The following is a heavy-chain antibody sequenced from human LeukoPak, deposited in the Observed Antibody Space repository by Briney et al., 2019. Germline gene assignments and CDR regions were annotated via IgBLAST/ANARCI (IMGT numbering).Heavy chain of an antibody. J-gene: IGHJ5*02. CDR1: GFTFDDYA. V-gene: IGHV3-23*01. Sequence: GGSLRLSCAASGFTFDDYAMHWVRQAPGKGLEWVSAISGSGGTTYYANSVKGRFTFSRDNSKNTLYLQMNSLRAEDTAIYYCARMIRDYGDSNWFDPWGQGTLVTVSS. CDR2: ISGSGGTT. CDR3: ARMIRDYGDSNWFDP. D-gene: IGHD4-17*01.